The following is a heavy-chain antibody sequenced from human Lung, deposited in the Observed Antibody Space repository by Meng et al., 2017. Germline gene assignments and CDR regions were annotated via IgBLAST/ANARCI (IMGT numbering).Heavy chain of an antibody. D-gene: IGHD4-11*01. J-gene: IGHJ4*02. Sequence: VPVQQGGAGLLKPSETLSLPRVVSGGSFSDYYWSWIRQPPGKGLEWIGEINHSGSTNYNPSLESRATISVDTSQNNLSLKLSSVTAADSAVYYCARGPTTMAHDFDYWGQGTLVTVSS. V-gene: IGHV4-34*01. CDR2: INHSGST. CDR1: GGSFSDYY. CDR3: ARGPTTMAHDFDY.